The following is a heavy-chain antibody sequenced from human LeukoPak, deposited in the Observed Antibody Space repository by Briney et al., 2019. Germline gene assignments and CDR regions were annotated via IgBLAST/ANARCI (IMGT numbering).Heavy chain of an antibody. CDR1: GYSFSAYS. J-gene: IGHJ4*02. CDR2: INPNSGGT. CDR3: ARGFGRFGDVLYPIDY. V-gene: IGHV1-2*02. Sequence: ASVKVSCKASGYSFSAYSVSWVRQAPGQGLEWMGWINPNSGGTNYAQKFQGRVTMTRDTSITTAYMELSSLRSDDTAVYYCARGFGRFGDVLYPIDYWGQGTLVTVSS. D-gene: IGHD3-10*01.